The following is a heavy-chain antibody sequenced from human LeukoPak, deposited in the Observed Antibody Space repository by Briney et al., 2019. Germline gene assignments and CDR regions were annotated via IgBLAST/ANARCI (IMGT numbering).Heavy chain of an antibody. J-gene: IGHJ4*02. Sequence: GESLQISCKGSGYSFTSYWIGWVRQLPGKGLEWMGIIYPGDSDTRYSPSFQGQVTISADKSISTAYLQWSSLKASDTAMYYCARPLEMATINPPEDYWGQGTLVTVSS. CDR2: IYPGDSDT. CDR1: GYSFTSYW. V-gene: IGHV5-51*01. CDR3: ARPLEMATINPPEDY. D-gene: IGHD5-24*01.